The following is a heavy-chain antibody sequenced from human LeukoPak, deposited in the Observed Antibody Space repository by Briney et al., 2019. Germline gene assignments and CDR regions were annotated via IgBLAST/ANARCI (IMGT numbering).Heavy chain of an antibody. CDR2: ISSGSGTI. CDR3: ARVSIAAAGRGSFDY. J-gene: IGHJ4*02. V-gene: IGHV3-48*01. Sequence: GGSLRLSCAASGFTFSSYSMNWVRQAPGKGLEWVSYISSGSGTIYYADSVKGRFTISRDNAKNSLYLQMNSLSAEDTAVSYCARVSIAAAGRGSFDYWGQGTLVTVSS. D-gene: IGHD6-13*01. CDR1: GFTFSSYS.